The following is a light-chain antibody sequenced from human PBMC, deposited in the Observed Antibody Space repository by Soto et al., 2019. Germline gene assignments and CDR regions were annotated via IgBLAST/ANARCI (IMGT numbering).Light chain of an antibody. Sequence: QSALTQPASVSGSLGQSITISCTGTSSDIGSYNYVSWYQQHPGKAPKLIIFEVSNRPSGVSNRFSGSKSGNTASLTISGLQTEDEADYYCSSYTSLTGVFGGGTKLTVL. J-gene: IGLJ2*01. CDR1: SSDIGSYNY. CDR2: EVS. V-gene: IGLV2-14*01. CDR3: SSYTSLTGV.